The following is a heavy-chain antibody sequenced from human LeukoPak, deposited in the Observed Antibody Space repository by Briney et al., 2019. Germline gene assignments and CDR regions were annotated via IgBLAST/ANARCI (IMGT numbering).Heavy chain of an antibody. V-gene: IGHV1-2*02. J-gene: IGHJ3*02. CDR2: INPNSGGT. CDR1: GYTFTDYY. Sequence: ASVKVSCKASGYTFTDYYMHWVRQAPGQGLEWMGWINPNSGGTNYAQKFQGRVTMTRDTSISTAYMELSRLRSDDTAVYYCAREIVVVPAAIKDGAFDIWGQGTMVTVSS. CDR3: AREIVVVPAAIKDGAFDI. D-gene: IGHD2-2*02.